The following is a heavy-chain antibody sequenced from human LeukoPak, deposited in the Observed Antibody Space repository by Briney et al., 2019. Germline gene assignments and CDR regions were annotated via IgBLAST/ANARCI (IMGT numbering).Heavy chain of an antibody. CDR2: ISSSSSYI. V-gene: IGHV3-21*01. CDR1: GFTFSSYS. J-gene: IGHJ4*02. D-gene: IGHD7-27*01. CDR3: ARDLPGPNWANLYYFDY. Sequence: GGSLRLSCAASGFTFSSYSMNWVRQAPGKGLEWVSSISSSSSYIYYADSVKGRFTISRDNAKNSLYLQMNSLRAEDTAVYYCARDLPGPNWANLYYFDYWGQGTLVTVSS.